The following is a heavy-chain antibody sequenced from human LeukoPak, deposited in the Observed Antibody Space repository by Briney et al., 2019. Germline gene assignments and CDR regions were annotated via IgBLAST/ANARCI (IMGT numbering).Heavy chain of an antibody. CDR2: ISSSSSYI. V-gene: IGHV3-21*01. CDR1: GFTFSSYS. D-gene: IGHD3-16*02. J-gene: IGHJ4*02. CDR3: ARGSNRGYVSYN. Sequence: GGSLRLSCAASGFTFSSYSMNWVRQAPGKGLEWVSSISSSSSYIYYADSVKGRFPISRDNAKNSLYLQMNSLRAEDTAVYYCARGSNRGYVSYNWGQGTLVTVSS.